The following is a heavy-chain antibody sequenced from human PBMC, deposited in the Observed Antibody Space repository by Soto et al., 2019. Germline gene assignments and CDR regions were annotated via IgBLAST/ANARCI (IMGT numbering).Heavy chain of an antibody. J-gene: IGHJ4*02. D-gene: IGHD3-22*01. V-gene: IGHV4-39*01. CDR3: ATLDPYYYDSSGYFGNFDY. CDR1: GGSISSSSYY. CDR2: IYYSGST. Sequence: PSETLSLTCTVSGGSISSSSYYWGWIRQPPGKGLEWIGSIYYSGSTYYNPSLKSRVTISVDTSKNQFSLKLSSVTAADTAVYYCATLDPYYYDSSGYFGNFDYWGQGTLVTVSS.